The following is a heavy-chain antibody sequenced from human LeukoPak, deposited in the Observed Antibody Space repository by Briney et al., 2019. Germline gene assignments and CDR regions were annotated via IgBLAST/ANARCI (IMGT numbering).Heavy chain of an antibody. D-gene: IGHD2-2*01. Sequence: ASVKVSCKASGYTFSDFYIHWVRQAPGQGLEWMGWINPHSGGTEYAQKFQGRVTMTRDTSTTTASMELSRLRSDDTAVYYCARQVIVCSRDSCLPQNNWFDPWGQGNLVTVSS. CDR1: GYTFSDFY. CDR3: ARQVIVCSRDSCLPQNNWFDP. J-gene: IGHJ5*02. CDR2: INPHSGGT. V-gene: IGHV1-2*02.